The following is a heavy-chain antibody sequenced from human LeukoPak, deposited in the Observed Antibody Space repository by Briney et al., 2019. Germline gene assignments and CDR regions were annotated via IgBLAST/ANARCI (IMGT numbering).Heavy chain of an antibody. D-gene: IGHD3-10*01. CDR1: GFTSSSYW. CDR2: IKKDGSEK. V-gene: IGHV3-7*01. Sequence: PGGSLRLSCAASGFTSSSYWMSWVRQAPGKGLEWVANIKKDGSEKYYVDSVKGRFTISRDNAKNSLYLQMNSLRAEDTAVYYCARDPRGSGSSHWGQGTLVTVSS. J-gene: IGHJ4*02. CDR3: ARDPRGSGSSH.